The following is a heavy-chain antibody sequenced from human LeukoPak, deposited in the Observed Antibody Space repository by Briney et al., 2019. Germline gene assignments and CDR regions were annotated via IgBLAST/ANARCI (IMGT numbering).Heavy chain of an antibody. D-gene: IGHD2-2*01. J-gene: IGHJ6*02. CDR2: ISAYNGNT. Sequence: GASVKVSCKASGYTFTSYGISWVRQAPGQGLEWMGWISAYNGNTNYAQKLQGRVTMTTDTSTSTAYMELRSLRSDDTAVYYCARDIVVVPAADYGMGVWGQGTTVTVSS. V-gene: IGHV1-18*01. CDR1: GYTFTSYG. CDR3: ARDIVVVPAADYGMGV.